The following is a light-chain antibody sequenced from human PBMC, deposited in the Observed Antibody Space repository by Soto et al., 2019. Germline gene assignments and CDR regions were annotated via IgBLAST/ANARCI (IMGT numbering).Light chain of an antibody. CDR3: QQRSSWPPT. J-gene: IGKJ5*01. CDR1: QSLSSSY. V-gene: IGKV3-11*01. Sequence: EIVMTQSPDTLSVSLGERATLSCRASQSLSSSYLAWYQQKPGQAPRLLIYDASNRATGVPARFSGSGSGTDFTLTISSLEPEDFAVYYCQQRSSWPPTFGQGTRLEIK. CDR2: DAS.